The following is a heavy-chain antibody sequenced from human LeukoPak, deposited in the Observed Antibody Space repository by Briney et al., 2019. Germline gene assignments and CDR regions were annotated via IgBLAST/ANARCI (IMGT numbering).Heavy chain of an antibody. V-gene: IGHV3-7*01. Sequence: PGGSLRLSCAASGFTFSSYWMSWVRQAPGKGLEWVANIKQDGSEKYYVDSVKGRFTISRDNAKNSLYLQMNSLGAEDTAVYYCARNRGYSGYDLDYFDYWGQGTLVTVSS. CDR2: IKQDGSEK. CDR1: GFTFSSYW. J-gene: IGHJ4*02. CDR3: ARNRGYSGYDLDYFDY. D-gene: IGHD5-12*01.